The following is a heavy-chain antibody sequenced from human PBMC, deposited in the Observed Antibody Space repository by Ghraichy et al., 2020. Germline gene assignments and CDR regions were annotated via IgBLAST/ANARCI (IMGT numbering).Heavy chain of an antibody. CDR2: INHSGST. D-gene: IGHD5-12*01. CDR1: GGSFSGYY. V-gene: IGHV4-34*01. Sequence: GSLRLSCAVYGGSFSGYYWSWIRQPPGKGLEWIGEINHSGSTNYNPSLKSRVTISVDTSKNQFSLKLSSVTAADTAVYYCARGGGGYSYYYYGMDVWGQGTTVTVSS. CDR3: ARGGGGYSYYYYGMDV. J-gene: IGHJ6*02.